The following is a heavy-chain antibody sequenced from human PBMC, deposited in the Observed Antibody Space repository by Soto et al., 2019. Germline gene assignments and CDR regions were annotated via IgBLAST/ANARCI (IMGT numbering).Heavy chain of an antibody. CDR2: IYYSGST. CDR3: ASSRGEQQLGPGRWFDP. V-gene: IGHV4-39*01. D-gene: IGHD6-13*01. J-gene: IGHJ5*02. Sequence: SETLSLTCTVSGGSISSSSYYWGWIRQPPGKGLERIGSIYYSGSTYYNPSLKSRVTISVDTSKNQFSLKLSSVTAADTAVYYCASSRGEQQLGPGRWFDPWGQGTLVTVSS. CDR1: GGSISSSSYY.